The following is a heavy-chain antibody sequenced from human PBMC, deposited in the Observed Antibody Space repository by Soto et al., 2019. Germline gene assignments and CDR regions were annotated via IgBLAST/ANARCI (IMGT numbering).Heavy chain of an antibody. D-gene: IGHD5-18*01. V-gene: IGHV3-30-3*01. CDR2: ISYDGSNK. CDR1: GFTFSSYA. Sequence: QVQLVESGGGVVQPGRSLRLSCAASGFTFSSYAMHWVRQAPGKGLEWVAVISYDGSNKYYADSVKGRFTISRDNSKNTLYLQMNSLRAEDTAVYYCATPREYSYGSAGSPIFQDSWFDDWGQGTLVTVSS. J-gene: IGHJ4*02. CDR3: ATPREYSYGSAGSPIFQDSWFDD.